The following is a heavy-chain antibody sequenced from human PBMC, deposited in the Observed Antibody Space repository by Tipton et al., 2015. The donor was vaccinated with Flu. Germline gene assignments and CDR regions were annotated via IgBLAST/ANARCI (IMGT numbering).Heavy chain of an antibody. CDR3: AREGGYGMDV. V-gene: IGHV3-7*01. D-gene: IGHD3-16*01. J-gene: IGHJ6*02. Sequence: SLRLSCAAPGFTFSSYWMSWVRQAPGKGLEWVANIKQDGSEKYYVDSVKGRFTISRDNAKNSLYLQMNSLRAEDTAVYYCAREGGYGMDVWGQGTTVTVSS. CDR1: GFTFSSYW. CDR2: IKQDGSEK.